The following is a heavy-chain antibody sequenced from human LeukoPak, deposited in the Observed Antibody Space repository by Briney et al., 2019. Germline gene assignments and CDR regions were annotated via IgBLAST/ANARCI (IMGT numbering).Heavy chain of an antibody. CDR2: IHYSGIT. Sequence: SETLSLTCSVSGGSTSTAYWSWIRQPPGKGLEWIGHIHYSGITNYNSSLKSRVSISLDTSKNQFSLKMISVSTADTAVYYCARGPYYYDSSGYSYYFDYWGQGTLVTVSS. V-gene: IGHV4-59*01. D-gene: IGHD3-22*01. J-gene: IGHJ4*02. CDR3: ARGPYYYDSSGYSYYFDY. CDR1: GGSTSTAY.